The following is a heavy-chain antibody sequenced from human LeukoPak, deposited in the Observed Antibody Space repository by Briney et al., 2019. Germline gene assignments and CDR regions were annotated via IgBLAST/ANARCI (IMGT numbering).Heavy chain of an antibody. D-gene: IGHD6-13*01. V-gene: IGHV3-20*04. CDR3: ARGGVSSSRYSDAFDI. Sequence: GGSLRLSCAASGFTFDDYGMSWVRQAPGKGLEWVSGINWNGGSTGYADSVKGRFTISRDNAKNSLYLQMNSLRAEDTALYYCARGGVSSSRYSDAFDIWGQGTMVTVSS. CDR2: INWNGGST. CDR1: GFTFDDYG. J-gene: IGHJ3*02.